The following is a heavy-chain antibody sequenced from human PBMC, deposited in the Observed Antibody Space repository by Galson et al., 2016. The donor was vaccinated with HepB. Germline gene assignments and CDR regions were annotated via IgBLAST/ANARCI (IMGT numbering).Heavy chain of an antibody. Sequence: SVKVSCKASKYTFTVYYIHWVRQAPGQGLKWMGWISPNSGGTNYAQKFQGRVTMTRDTSITTAYMELSSLRSDDTAVYYCAREAAPGDDYSLAYWGQGTLVTVSS. J-gene: IGHJ4*02. CDR2: ISPNSGGT. D-gene: IGHD4-11*01. CDR3: AREAAPGDDYSLAY. CDR1: KYTFTVYY. V-gene: IGHV1-2*02.